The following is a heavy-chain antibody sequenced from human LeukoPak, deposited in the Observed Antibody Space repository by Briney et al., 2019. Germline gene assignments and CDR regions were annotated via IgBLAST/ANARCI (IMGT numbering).Heavy chain of an antibody. J-gene: IGHJ5*02. V-gene: IGHV1-2*02. CDR2: MNPVSGDT. CDR3: ARGVGSSWLDP. D-gene: IGHD2-2*01. CDR1: GYTFTAYY. Sequence: GASVKVTCNASGYTFTAYYIHWVRQAPGQGLEWMGWMNPVSGDTNYAQTFQGRVTMTRDSSISTAYMQLDSLRSDDTADTALYYCARGVGSSWLDPWGQGTLVTVFS.